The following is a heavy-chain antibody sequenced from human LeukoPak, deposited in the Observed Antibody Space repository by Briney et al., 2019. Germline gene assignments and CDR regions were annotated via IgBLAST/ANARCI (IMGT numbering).Heavy chain of an antibody. V-gene: IGHV3-48*03. J-gene: IGHJ4*02. CDR3: AREDPEGTFDY. CDR1: GFTFSIY. D-gene: IGHD3-10*01. Sequence: GDLRLSCAASGFTFSIYMNWVRQAPGKGLEWVSYISNSGRTIYYADSVKGRFTISRDNAKNSLYLQMNSLRAEDTAVYYCAREDPEGTFDYWGQGTLVTVSS. CDR2: ISNSGRTI.